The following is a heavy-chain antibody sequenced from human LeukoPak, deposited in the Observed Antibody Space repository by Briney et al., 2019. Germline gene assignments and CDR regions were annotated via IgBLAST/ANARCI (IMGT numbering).Heavy chain of an antibody. Sequence: SGTLSLTCTVSGYSISSGYYWGWIRQPPGKGLEWIGSIYHSGSTYYNPSLKSRVTMSVDTSKNQFSLKLSSVTAADTAVYYCAREIYCSSTSCSPHDWYFDLWGRGTLVTVSS. CDR2: IYHSGST. CDR1: GYSISSGYY. CDR3: AREIYCSSTSCSPHDWYFDL. D-gene: IGHD2-2*01. V-gene: IGHV4-38-2*02. J-gene: IGHJ2*01.